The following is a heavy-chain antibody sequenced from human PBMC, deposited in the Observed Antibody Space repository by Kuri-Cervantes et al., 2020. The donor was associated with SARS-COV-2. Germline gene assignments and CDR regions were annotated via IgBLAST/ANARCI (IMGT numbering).Heavy chain of an antibody. D-gene: IGHD1-26*01. Sequence: SETLSLTCAVYGGSFSGYYWSWIRQPPGKGLEWIGEINHSGSTYYNPSLKSRVTISVDTSKNQFSLKLSSVTAADTAVYYCATVRKWELSSYYYYGMDVWGQGTTVTVSS. CDR2: INHSGST. CDR1: GGSFSGYY. J-gene: IGHJ6*02. CDR3: ATVRKWELSSYYYYGMDV. V-gene: IGHV4-34*01.